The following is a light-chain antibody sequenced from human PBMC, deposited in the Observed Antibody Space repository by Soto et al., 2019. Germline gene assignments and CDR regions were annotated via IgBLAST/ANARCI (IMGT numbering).Light chain of an antibody. V-gene: IGKV1-5*03. CDR3: HQYNNYSPST. J-gene: IGKJ1*01. CDR1: QSISSW. Sequence: DIQMTQSPSTLSASVGDRVTITCRASQSISSWLAWYQQKPGKAPKLLIYMASTLQSGVPSRFSGSGSGTEFTLTISSLHPDDFATYYCHQYNNYSPSTFGQGTKVEIK. CDR2: MAS.